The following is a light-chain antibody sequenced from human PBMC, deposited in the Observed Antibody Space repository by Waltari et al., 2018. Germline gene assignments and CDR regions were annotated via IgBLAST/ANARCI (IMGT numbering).Light chain of an antibody. CDR1: QSISRD. V-gene: IGKV1-39*01. CDR2: GAS. J-gene: IGKJ1*01. CDR3: QQSYSIPWT. Sequence: DIQMTQSPSSLSASVGDRVTITCRASQSISRDLNWYQQKPGKAPKLLIYGASNLQSGVPSRFSGSESGTDLTLTISRLQPEDFATYYCQQSYSIPWTFGQGTKVEIK.